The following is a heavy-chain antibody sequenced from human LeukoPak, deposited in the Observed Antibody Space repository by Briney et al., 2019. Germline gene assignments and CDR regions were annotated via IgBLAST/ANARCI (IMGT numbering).Heavy chain of an antibody. Sequence: GGSLRISCAASGFTFSSYGMHWVRQAPGKGLEWVAVIWYDGSNKYYADSVKGRFTISRDNSKNTLYLQMNSLRAEDTAVYYCARELDSSSSEYYFDYWGQGTLVTVSS. V-gene: IGHV3-33*01. CDR3: ARELDSSSSEYYFDY. J-gene: IGHJ4*02. CDR1: GFTFSSYG. CDR2: IWYDGSNK. D-gene: IGHD6-6*01.